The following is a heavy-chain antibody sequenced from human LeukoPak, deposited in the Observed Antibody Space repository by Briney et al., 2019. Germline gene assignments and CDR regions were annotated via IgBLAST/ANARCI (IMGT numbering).Heavy chain of an antibody. CDR3: AKDRSWHGLEY. D-gene: IGHD3-16*02. CDR2: ITYDGSTK. J-gene: IGHJ4*02. V-gene: IGHV3-30*04. CDR1: GFTFAGYT. Sequence: GGSLRLSCAASGFTFAGYTMHWIRQAPGKGLEWATLITYDGSTKYYADSVKGRFTISRDNSKNRVYLQMDSLRGEDTAVYYCAKDRSWHGLEYWGQGALVTVSS.